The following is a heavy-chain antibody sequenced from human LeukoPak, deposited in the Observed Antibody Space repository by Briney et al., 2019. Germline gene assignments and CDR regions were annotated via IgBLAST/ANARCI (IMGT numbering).Heavy chain of an antibody. CDR3: ARGYCSGGSCYSDFDY. Sequence: NSGGTNYAQKFQGWVTMTRDTSISTAYMELSRLRSDDTAVYYCARGYCSGGSCYSDFDYWGQGTLVTVSS. D-gene: IGHD2-15*01. J-gene: IGHJ4*02. CDR2: NSGGT. V-gene: IGHV1-2*04.